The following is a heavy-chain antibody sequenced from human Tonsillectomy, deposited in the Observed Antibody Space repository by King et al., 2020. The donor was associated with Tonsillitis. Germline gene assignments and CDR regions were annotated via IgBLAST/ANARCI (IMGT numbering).Heavy chain of an antibody. CDR1: GFTFSSYA. CDR2: ISYDGSKK. CDR3: AKAPGGAMVHGDWYFDL. D-gene: IGHD3-10*01. J-gene: IGHJ2*01. Sequence: QVQLVESGGGVVQPGRSLRLSCAASGFTFSSYAFHWVRQAPGKGLEWVAVISYDGSKKYYADSVKGRFTISRDNSKNTLYLQMNSLRPEDTAVYYCAKAPGGAMVHGDWYFDLWGRGTLVTVSS. V-gene: IGHV3-30-3*01.